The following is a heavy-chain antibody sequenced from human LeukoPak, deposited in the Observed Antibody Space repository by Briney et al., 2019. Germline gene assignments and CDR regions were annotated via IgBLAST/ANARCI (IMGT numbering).Heavy chain of an antibody. Sequence: GGSLRLSCAASGFTFDDYAMHWLRQAPAKGLEWVSGISWNSGSIGYADSVKGRFTISRDNAKNSLYLQMNSLRAEDTALYYCAKDPHSSGYYFFDYWGQGTLVTVSS. CDR1: GFTFDDYA. V-gene: IGHV3-9*01. J-gene: IGHJ4*02. CDR2: ISWNSGSI. D-gene: IGHD3-22*01. CDR3: AKDPHSSGYYFFDY.